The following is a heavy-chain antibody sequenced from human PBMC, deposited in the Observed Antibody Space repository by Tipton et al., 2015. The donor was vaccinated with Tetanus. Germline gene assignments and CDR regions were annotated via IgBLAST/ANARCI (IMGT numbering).Heavy chain of an antibody. Sequence: TLSLTCAVYGGSFSGYYWSWIRQPPGKGLEWIGEINHSGSTNYNPSLKSRVTISVDTPKNQFSLKLSSVTAADTAVYYCARTTVTIWGYYFDYWGQGTLVTVSS. D-gene: IGHD4-17*01. CDR2: INHSGST. CDR3: ARTTVTIWGYYFDY. J-gene: IGHJ4*02. V-gene: IGHV4-34*01. CDR1: GGSFSGYY.